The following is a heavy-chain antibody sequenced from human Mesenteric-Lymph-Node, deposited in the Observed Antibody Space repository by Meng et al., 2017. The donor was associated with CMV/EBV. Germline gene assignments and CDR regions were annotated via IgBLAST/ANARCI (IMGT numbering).Heavy chain of an antibody. CDR1: GGSFSGYY. D-gene: IGHD6-19*01. CDR2: INHSGST. Sequence: SETLSLTCAVSGGSFSGYYCSWIRQPPGKGLEWIGYINHSGSTNYNPSLKSRVTISVDTSKNQFSLKLTSVTAADTAVYYCARKYSSGWYVFYYWGQGTLVTVSS. J-gene: IGHJ4*02. CDR3: ARKYSSGWYVFYY. V-gene: IGHV4-34*01.